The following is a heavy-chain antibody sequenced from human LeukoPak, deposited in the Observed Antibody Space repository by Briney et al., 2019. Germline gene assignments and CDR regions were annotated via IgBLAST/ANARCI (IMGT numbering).Heavy chain of an antibody. V-gene: IGHV4-59*11. CDR2: IYFTGST. CDR1: GGSINNHY. Sequence: SETLSLTCTVSGGSINNHYWSWIRQPPGEGLEWIGYIYFTGSTNYNPSLKTRVTMSVDMSKNQFSLKLTSVTAADTAVYYCARNHDFWTIDFWGQGTLVTVSS. J-gene: IGHJ4*02. D-gene: IGHD3-3*01. CDR3: ARNHDFWTIDF.